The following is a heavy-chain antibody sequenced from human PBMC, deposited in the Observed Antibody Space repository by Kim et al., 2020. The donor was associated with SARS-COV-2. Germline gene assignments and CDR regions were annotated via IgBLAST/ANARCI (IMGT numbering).Heavy chain of an antibody. V-gene: IGHV1-2*02. CDR2: INPNSGGT. CDR1: GYTFTGYY. D-gene: IGHD5-18*01. CDR3: ARAPGGSQGSGLWQPFGY. Sequence: ASVKVSCKASGYTFTGYYMHWVRQAPGQGLEWMGWINPNSGGTNYAQKFQGRVTMTRDTSISTAYMELSRLRSDDTAVYYCARAPGGSQGSGLWQPFGYWGQGTLVTVSS. J-gene: IGHJ4*02.